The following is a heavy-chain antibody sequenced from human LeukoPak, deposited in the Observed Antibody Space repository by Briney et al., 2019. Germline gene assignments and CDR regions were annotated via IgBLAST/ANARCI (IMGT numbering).Heavy chain of an antibody. CDR1: GFSFSNFW. Sequence: GGSLRLSCAASGFSFSNFWMSWVRQAPGKGLEWVANIKEDGSKKYYVVSVKGRFTISRDNAKNSLNLQVNNLRAEDTAVYYCARWAESNDYWGQGTLVTVSS. J-gene: IGHJ4*02. V-gene: IGHV3-7*05. CDR3: ARWAESNDY. CDR2: IKEDGSKK.